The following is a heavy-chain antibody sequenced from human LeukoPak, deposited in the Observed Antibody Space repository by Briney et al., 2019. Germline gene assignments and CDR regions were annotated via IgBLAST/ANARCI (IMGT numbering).Heavy chain of an antibody. V-gene: IGHV3-23*01. CDR3: AKAGVAGTVEYYYYGMDV. Sequence: GGSLRLSCAASGFTFSSYAMSWVRQAPGKGLEWVSAISGSGGSTYYADSVKGRFTISRDNSKNTLYLQMNSLRAEDTAVYYCAKAGVAGTVEYYYYGMDVWGQGTTVTVSS. CDR1: GFTFSSYA. J-gene: IGHJ6*02. D-gene: IGHD6-19*01. CDR2: ISGSGGST.